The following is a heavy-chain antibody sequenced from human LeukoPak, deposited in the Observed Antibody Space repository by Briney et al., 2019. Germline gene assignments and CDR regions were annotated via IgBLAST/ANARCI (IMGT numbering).Heavy chain of an antibody. D-gene: IGHD5-18*01. J-gene: IGHJ4*02. Sequence: GGSLRLSCAASGFTFNTYGMHWVRQAPGKGLEWVAVISYDASNKNYADPVKGRFTISRDYPKNTVYLQMNSLRAEDTAVYFCAKGVGGYTIGYYFDYWGQGTPVTVSS. CDR1: GFTFNTYG. CDR2: ISYDASNK. V-gene: IGHV3-30*18. CDR3: AKGVGGYTIGYYFDY.